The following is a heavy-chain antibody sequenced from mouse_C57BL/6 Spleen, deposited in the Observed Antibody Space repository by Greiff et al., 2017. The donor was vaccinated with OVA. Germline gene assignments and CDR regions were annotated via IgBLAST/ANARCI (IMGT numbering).Heavy chain of an antibody. V-gene: IGHV1-59*01. CDR1: GYTFTSYW. CDR3: ARVRLYWYFDV. J-gene: IGHJ1*03. Sequence: VQLQQSGAELVRPGTSVKLSCKASGYTFTSYWMHWVKQRPGQGLEWIGVIDPSDSYTNYNQKFKGKATLTVDTSSSTAYMQLSSLTSEDSAVYYCARVRLYWYFDVWGTGTTVTVSS. CDR2: IDPSDSYT.